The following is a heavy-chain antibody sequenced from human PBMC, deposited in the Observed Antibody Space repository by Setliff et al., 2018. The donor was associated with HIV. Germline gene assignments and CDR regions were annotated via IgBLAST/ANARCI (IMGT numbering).Heavy chain of an antibody. V-gene: IGHV3-53*01. CDR3: ARAAKTPYSSSWSIPGAFDI. J-gene: IGHJ3*02. D-gene: IGHD6-13*01. Sequence: PGGSLRLYCAASEFTVSTNYMSWVRQAPVKGLEWVSLIYSGGSTYYTDSVKGRFTISRDNSKNTLYLQMNNLRAEDTAVYYCARAAKTPYSSSWSIPGAFDIWGQGTMVTVSS. CDR1: EFTVSTNY. CDR2: IYSGGST.